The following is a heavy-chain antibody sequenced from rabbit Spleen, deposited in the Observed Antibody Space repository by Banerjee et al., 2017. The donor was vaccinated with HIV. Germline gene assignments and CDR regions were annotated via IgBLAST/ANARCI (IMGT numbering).Heavy chain of an antibody. J-gene: IGHJ4*01. V-gene: IGHV1S40*01. CDR2: IFTSNDSGA. D-gene: IGHD8-1*01. CDR3: ARSPSSYDYYFAL. Sequence: QSLEESRGDLVKPGASLTLTCTASTFSFSSSYYMCWVRQAPGKGLELIACIFTSNDSGAYYASWAKGRFTISETSSTTVTLQMTSLSAADTATYFCARSPSSYDYYFALWGPGTLVTVS. CDR1: TFSFSSSYY.